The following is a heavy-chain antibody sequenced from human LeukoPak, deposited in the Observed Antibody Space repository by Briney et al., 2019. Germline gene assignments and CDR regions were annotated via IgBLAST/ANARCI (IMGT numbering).Heavy chain of an antibody. D-gene: IGHD3-22*01. J-gene: IGHJ3*02. CDR1: GLTFSSSS. CDR2: ISSSRSYI. V-gene: IGHV3-21*01. Sequence: PGRSLRLSCAASGLTFSSSSMNWVRQAPGKGLEWVSSISSSRSYIYYADSVKGRLTISRDNAKNSLYLQMNSLRAEDTAVYYCAREINYDSSGYYYEYALDIWGQGTMVTVSS. CDR3: AREINYDSSGYYYEYALDI.